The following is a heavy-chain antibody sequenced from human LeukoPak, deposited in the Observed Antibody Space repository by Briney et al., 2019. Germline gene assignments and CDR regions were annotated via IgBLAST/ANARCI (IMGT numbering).Heavy chain of an antibody. Sequence: GGSLRLSCAASGFIFSNYAMTWVRQAPGKGLEWVSYISSSGTTYYADSVRGRFTISRDNAQNSLYMQMNSLRVDDTAVYYCARGGLQAGGSARNDYWGQGTLVTVSS. CDR3: ARGGLQAGGSARNDY. D-gene: IGHD3-16*01. V-gene: IGHV3-69-1*01. CDR2: ISSSGTT. J-gene: IGHJ4*02. CDR1: GFIFSNYA.